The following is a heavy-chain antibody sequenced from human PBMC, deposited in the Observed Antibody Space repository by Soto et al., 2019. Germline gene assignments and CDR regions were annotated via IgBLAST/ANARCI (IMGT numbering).Heavy chain of an antibody. CDR2: IYHTGST. Sequence: SETLSLTCVVSGGSISSDGYSWSWIRQPPGQGLEWIGYIYHTGSTSYNASLKSRVTISVDTSKNQFSLKLTSVTAADTAVYYCARGAVATSGGHDYWGQGTLVTVSS. J-gene: IGHJ4*02. V-gene: IGHV4-30-2*01. CDR3: ARGAVATSGGHDY. CDR1: GGSISSDGYS. D-gene: IGHD6-19*01.